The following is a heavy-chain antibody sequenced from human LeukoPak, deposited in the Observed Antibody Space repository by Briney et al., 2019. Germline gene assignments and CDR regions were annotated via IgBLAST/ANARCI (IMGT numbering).Heavy chain of an antibody. V-gene: IGHV4-34*01. Sequence: PSETLSLTCAVYGGSFSGYCWSWIRQPPGKGLEWIGEINHSGSTNYNPSLKSRVTISVDTSKNQFSLKLSSVTAADTAVYDCARGTGATRTGRGAFDIWGQGTMVTVSS. CDR1: GGSFSGYC. D-gene: IGHD1-26*01. CDR2: INHSGST. J-gene: IGHJ3*02. CDR3: ARGTGATRTGRGAFDI.